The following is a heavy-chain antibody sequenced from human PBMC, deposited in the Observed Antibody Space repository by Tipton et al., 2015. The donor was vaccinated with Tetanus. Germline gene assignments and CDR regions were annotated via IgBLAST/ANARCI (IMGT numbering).Heavy chain of an antibody. J-gene: IGHJ4*02. V-gene: IGHV3-21*01. CDR1: GFTFSSYT. CDR2: ISSSNGYI. D-gene: IGHD3-10*01. Sequence: SLRLSCAASGFTFSSYTMIWVRQAPGKGLEWVSSISSSNGYIYYTDSVKGRFTISRDNAKNSLYLQVNSLQAEDTAVYYCARVNGGVRGVFDYWGQGTLVTVSS. CDR3: ARVNGGVRGVFDY.